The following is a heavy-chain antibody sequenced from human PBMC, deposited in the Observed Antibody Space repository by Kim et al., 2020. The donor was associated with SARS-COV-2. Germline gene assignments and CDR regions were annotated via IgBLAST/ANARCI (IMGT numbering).Heavy chain of an antibody. J-gene: IGHJ5*02. V-gene: IGHV4-39*01. Sequence: SETLSHTCTVSGGSISSSSYYWGWIRQPPGKGLEWIGSIYYSGSTYYNPSLKSRVTISVDTSKNQFSLKLSSVTAADTAVYYCASTRRALLWFGEEDWFDPWGQGTLVTVSS. D-gene: IGHD3-10*01. CDR3: ASTRRALLWFGEEDWFDP. CDR1: GGSISSSSYY. CDR2: IYYSGST.